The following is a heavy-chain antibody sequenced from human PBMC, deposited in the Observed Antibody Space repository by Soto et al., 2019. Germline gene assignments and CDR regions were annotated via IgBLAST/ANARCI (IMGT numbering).Heavy chain of an antibody. J-gene: IGHJ3*02. Sequence: QVQLVQSGAEVKKPGSSVKVSCKASGGTFSSYAISWVRQAPGQGLEWMGGIIPIFGTANYAQKVQGRVKITADESTSKAYMELSSMRSEDTAVYYCARSHYDYVWGSYRLDAFDIWGQGTMVTVSS. CDR2: IIPIFGTA. CDR1: GGTFSSYA. CDR3: ARSHYDYVWGSYRLDAFDI. V-gene: IGHV1-69*01. D-gene: IGHD3-16*02.